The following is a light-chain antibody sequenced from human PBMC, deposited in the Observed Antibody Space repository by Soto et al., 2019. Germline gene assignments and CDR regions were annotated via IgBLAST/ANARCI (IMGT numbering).Light chain of an antibody. CDR3: QQYNNWPLS. CDR1: QSVRRT. J-gene: IGKJ5*01. V-gene: IGKV3D-15*01. CDR2: GAS. Sequence: IVLTQSPATLSVSPGERATLSGRASQSVRRTLAWYQQKPGQAPRLRIYGASTRATGVPARFSGSGSGTVFTLTSTSLQSEDFAVFFCQQYNNWPLSFGPGTRLE.